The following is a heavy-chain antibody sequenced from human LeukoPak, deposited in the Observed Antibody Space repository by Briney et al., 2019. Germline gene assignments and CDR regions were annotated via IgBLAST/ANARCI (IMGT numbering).Heavy chain of an antibody. D-gene: IGHD3-10*01. Sequence: GGSLRLSCAASGFSVSSNYMNWVRQAQGKGLEWVSITYNVGTTYYTDSVKGRFTISRDNSKNTLYLQMNSLRADDTAVYYCARGYGSGSYYFWGQGTLVTVSS. V-gene: IGHV3-66*01. J-gene: IGHJ4*02. CDR1: GFSVSSNY. CDR2: TYNVGTT. CDR3: ARGYGSGSYYF.